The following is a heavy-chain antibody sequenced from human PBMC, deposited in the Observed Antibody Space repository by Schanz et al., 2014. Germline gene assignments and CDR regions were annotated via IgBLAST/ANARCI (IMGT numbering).Heavy chain of an antibody. D-gene: IGHD2-15*01. CDR1: GDSISSYY. CDR3: ARVISPHRGAASWLDP. J-gene: IGHJ5*02. CDR2: IYYTGST. V-gene: IGHV4-59*01. Sequence: QVQLQESGPRLVKPSETLSLTCNVSGDSISSYYWSWLRQAPGKGLEWIGYIYYTGSTNNNPSLTSRVTMSVDTSTNQFSLRLASVTAADTDLYYCARVISPHRGAASWLDPWGQGTLVTVSS.